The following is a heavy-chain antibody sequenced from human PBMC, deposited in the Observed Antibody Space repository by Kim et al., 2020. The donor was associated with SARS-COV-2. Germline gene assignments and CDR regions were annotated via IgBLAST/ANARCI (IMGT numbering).Heavy chain of an antibody. CDR2: INPSGGST. D-gene: IGHD2-2*01. CDR1: GYTFTSYY. CDR3: ARDWGLVPAASYYFDY. J-gene: IGHJ4*02. Sequence: ASVKVSCKASGYTFTSYYMHWVRQAPGQGLEWMGIINPSGGSTSYAQKFQGRVTMTRDTSTSTVYMELSSLRSEDTAVYYCARDWGLVPAASYYFDYWGQGTLVTVSS. V-gene: IGHV1-46*01.